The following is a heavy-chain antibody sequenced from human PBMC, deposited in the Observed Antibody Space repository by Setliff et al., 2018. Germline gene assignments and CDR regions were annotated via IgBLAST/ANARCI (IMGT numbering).Heavy chain of an antibody. CDR2: IYSGGST. CDR1: GFTVSSNY. CDR3: ARGTNPITISGVVINTYGMDV. Sequence: PGGSLRLSCAASGFTVSSNYMSWVRQAPGKGLEWVSVIYSGGSTYYADSVKGRFTISRDNSKNTLYLQMNSLRAEDTAVYYCARGTNPITISGVVINTYGMDVWGQGTTVTVSS. D-gene: IGHD3-3*01. J-gene: IGHJ6*02. V-gene: IGHV3-53*01.